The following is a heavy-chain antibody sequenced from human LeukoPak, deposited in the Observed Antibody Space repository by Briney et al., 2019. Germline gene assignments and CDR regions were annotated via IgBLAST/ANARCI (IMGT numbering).Heavy chain of an antibody. CDR3: ASGLWFGELLTRFDY. V-gene: IGHV3-21*01. CDR1: GFTFSSYS. Sequence: GRSLRLSCAASGFTFSSYSMNWVRQAAGKGLGWGSSISSSSSYIYYADSVKGRFTISRDNAKNSLYLQMNSLRAEDTAVYYCASGLWFGELLTRFDYWGQGTLVTVSS. D-gene: IGHD3-10*01. CDR2: ISSSSSYI. J-gene: IGHJ4*02.